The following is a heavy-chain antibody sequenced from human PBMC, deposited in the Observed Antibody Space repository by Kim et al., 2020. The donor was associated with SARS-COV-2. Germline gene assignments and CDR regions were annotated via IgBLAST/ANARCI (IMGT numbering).Heavy chain of an antibody. CDR3: ARTDSSGSYYGMDV. J-gene: IGHJ6*02. CDR1: GYTFTSYG. V-gene: IGHV1-18*01. CDR2: ISAYNGNT. Sequence: ASVNVSCKASGYTFTSYGISWVRQAPGQGLEWMGWISAYNGNTNYAQKLQGRVTMTTDTSTSTAYMELRSLRSDDTAVYYCARTDSSGSYYGMDVWGQGTTVTVSS. D-gene: IGHD3-22*01.